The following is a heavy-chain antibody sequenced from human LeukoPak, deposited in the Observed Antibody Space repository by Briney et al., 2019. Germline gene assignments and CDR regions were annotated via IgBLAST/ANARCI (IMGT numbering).Heavy chain of an antibody. CDR1: GFTLNNDA. CDR3: ARVADYDANWFDP. CDR2: INGDTT. Sequence: GGSLRLSCAASGFTLNNDAMSWVRQAPGKGLEWVSAINGDTTHYAGSVKGRFTISRDNSKNTLYLQMNSLRAEDTAVYYCARVADYDANWFDPWGQGTLVTVSS. D-gene: IGHD4-17*01. V-gene: IGHV3-23*01. J-gene: IGHJ5*02.